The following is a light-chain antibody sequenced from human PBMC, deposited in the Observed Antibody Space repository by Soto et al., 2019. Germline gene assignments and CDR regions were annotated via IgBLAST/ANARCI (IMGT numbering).Light chain of an antibody. J-gene: IGKJ4*01. Sequence: EIVMTQSPATLSVSPGERATLSCRASQSVSSNLAWYQQKPGQAPRLLIYGASTRPTDIPARFSGSGSGTEFTLTISSLQSEDFALYYCQQYNNWPPLTFGGGTKVEIK. CDR2: GAS. CDR3: QQYNNWPPLT. V-gene: IGKV3-15*01. CDR1: QSVSSN.